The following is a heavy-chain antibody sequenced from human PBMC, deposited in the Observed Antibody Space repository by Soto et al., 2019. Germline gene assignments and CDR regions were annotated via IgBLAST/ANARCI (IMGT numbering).Heavy chain of an antibody. Sequence: QVQLVQSGAEVKKPGASVKVSCTASGYTFTSYGISWVRQAPGQGLERMGWISAYNGNTNYAQKLQGRVTMTTDTSTSTAYRELRSLRSDDTAVYYCARDTPLLWIAVAESFQHWGQGSLVTASS. CDR2: ISAYNGNT. CDR3: ARDTPLLWIAVAESFQH. J-gene: IGHJ1*01. V-gene: IGHV1-18*01. D-gene: IGHD6-19*01. CDR1: GYTFTSYG.